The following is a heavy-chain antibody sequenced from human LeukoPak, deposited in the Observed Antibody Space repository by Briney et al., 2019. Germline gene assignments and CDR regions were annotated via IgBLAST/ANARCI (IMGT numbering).Heavy chain of an antibody. CDR1: GFTFSSYS. Sequence: KPGGSLRLSCAASGFTFSSYSMNWVRQAPGKGLEWVSSISSSSSYIYYADSVKGRFTISRDNAKNSLYLQMNSLRAEDTAVYYCARESIPLYGDYVNWFDPWGQGTLVTVSS. V-gene: IGHV3-21*01. CDR3: ARESIPLYGDYVNWFDP. D-gene: IGHD2-21*02. J-gene: IGHJ5*02. CDR2: ISSSSSYI.